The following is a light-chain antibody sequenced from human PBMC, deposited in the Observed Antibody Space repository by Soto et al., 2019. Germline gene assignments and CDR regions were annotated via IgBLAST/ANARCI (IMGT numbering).Light chain of an antibody. J-gene: IGKJ1*01. Sequence: DIVMTQSPLSLPVTPGEPASISCRSSQSLLHSNGYDYLDWYLQKPGQSPRLLIYLGSERASGVPDRFSGSGSGTDFTLKISGVEAEDVGVYYCMQALQTPWTFGQGTKVEIK. CDR3: MQALQTPWT. CDR2: LGS. V-gene: IGKV2-28*01. CDR1: QSLLHSNGYDY.